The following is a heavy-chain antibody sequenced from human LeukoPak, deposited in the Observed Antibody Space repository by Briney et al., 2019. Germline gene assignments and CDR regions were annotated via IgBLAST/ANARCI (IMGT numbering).Heavy chain of an antibody. V-gene: IGHV1-18*01. J-gene: IGHJ6*03. D-gene: IGHD6-13*01. CDR2: ISAYNGNT. CDR3: ARVAQESSSWYQIQNYYYYYYMDV. CDR1: GYTFTSYG. Sequence: ASVKVSCKASGYTFTSYGISWVRQAPGQGLEWMGWISAYNGNTNYAQKLQGRVTMTTDTSTSTAYMELRSLRSDDTAVYYCARVAQESSSWYQIQNYYYYYYMDVWGKGTTVTVSS.